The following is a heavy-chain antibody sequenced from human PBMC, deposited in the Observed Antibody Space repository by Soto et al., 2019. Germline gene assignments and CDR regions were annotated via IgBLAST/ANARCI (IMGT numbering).Heavy chain of an antibody. J-gene: IGHJ1*01. CDR1: GGSISSYC. Sequence: SETLSLTCTVSGGSISSYCWSWIRLPPGKGLEWIGYIYYSGSTNYNPSLKSRVTISVDTSKNQFSLKLSSVTAADTAVYYCARDYYDSSGYYSYFQHWGQGPLVTVS. D-gene: IGHD3-22*01. V-gene: IGHV4-59*01. CDR2: IYYSGST. CDR3: ARDYYDSSGYYSYFQH.